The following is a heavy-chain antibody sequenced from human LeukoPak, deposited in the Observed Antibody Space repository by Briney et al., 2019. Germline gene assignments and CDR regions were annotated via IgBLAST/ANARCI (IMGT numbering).Heavy chain of an antibody. Sequence: SETLSLTCAVSGYSISSGYYWGWIQQPPGKGLEWIGSIYHSGSTYYNPSLKSRVTISVDTPKNQFSLELSSVTAADTAVYYCARDVGYSSGWSQFDYWGQGTLVTVSS. D-gene: IGHD6-19*01. CDR1: GYSISSGYY. CDR2: IYHSGST. J-gene: IGHJ4*02. CDR3: ARDVGYSSGWSQFDY. V-gene: IGHV4-38-2*02.